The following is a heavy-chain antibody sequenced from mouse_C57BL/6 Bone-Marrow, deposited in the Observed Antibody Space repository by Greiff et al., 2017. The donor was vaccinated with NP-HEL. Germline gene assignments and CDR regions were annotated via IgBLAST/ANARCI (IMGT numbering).Heavy chain of an antibody. D-gene: IGHD2-4*01. CDR1: GFTFSSYA. V-gene: IGHV5-4*03. J-gene: IGHJ4*01. CDR3: ARVIYYDYDVRAMDY. Sequence: EVKVVESGGGLVKPGGSLKLSCAASGFTFSSYAMSWVRQTPEKRLEWVATISDGGSYTYYPDNVKGRFTLSRDNAKNNLYLQMSHLKSEDTAMYYCARVIYYDYDVRAMDYWGQGTSVTVSS. CDR2: ISDGGSYT.